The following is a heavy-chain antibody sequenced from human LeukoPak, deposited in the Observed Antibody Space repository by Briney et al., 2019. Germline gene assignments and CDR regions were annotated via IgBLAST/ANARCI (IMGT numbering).Heavy chain of an antibody. CDR1: GGSFSGYY. CDR2: INHSGST. V-gene: IGHV4-34*01. Sequence: SETLSLTCAVYGGSFSGYYWRWIRQPPGKGLEWIGEINHSGSTNYNPSLKSRVTISVDRSKNQFSLKLSSVTAADTAVYYCARAGTYYYDSSGYYGSTYFDYWGQGTLVTVSS. J-gene: IGHJ4*02. D-gene: IGHD3-22*01. CDR3: ARAGTYYYDSSGYYGSTYFDY.